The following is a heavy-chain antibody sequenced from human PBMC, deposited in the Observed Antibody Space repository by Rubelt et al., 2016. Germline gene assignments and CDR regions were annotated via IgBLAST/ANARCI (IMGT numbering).Heavy chain of an antibody. CDR3: AFGAMALYYFDY. CDR1: GYTFTGYY. D-gene: IGHD5-18*01. CDR2: VNPNSGGT. J-gene: IGHJ4*02. Sequence: QVQLVQSGAEVKKPGASVKVSCKASGYTFTGYYMHWVRQAPGQGLEWMGWVNPNSGGTNFGKRFQGRVTMTRDTSISTAYMELSRLRSDDTAVYYCAFGAMALYYFDYWGQGTLVTVSS. V-gene: IGHV1-2*02.